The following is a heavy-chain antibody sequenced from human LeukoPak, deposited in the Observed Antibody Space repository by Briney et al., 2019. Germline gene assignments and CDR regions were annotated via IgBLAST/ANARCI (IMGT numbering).Heavy chain of an antibody. CDR1: GFTFSNYG. D-gene: IGHD3-10*01. Sequence: GGSLRLSCAASGFTFSNYGMNWVRQAPGKGLEWVSYISASRSSISYADSVKGRFTISRDNAMNSLYLQLNSLRAEDTALYYCARDQNGYYASGPGAWGQGTLVTVSS. CDR2: ISASRSSI. J-gene: IGHJ5*02. V-gene: IGHV3-48*01. CDR3: ARDQNGYYASGPGA.